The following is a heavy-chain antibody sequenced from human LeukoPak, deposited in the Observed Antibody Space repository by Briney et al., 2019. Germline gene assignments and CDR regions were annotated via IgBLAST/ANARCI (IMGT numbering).Heavy chain of an antibody. CDR3: ARDRGYSYGYLD. CDR1: GFTFRNYA. D-gene: IGHD5-18*01. Sequence: GGSLRLSCEASGFTFRNYAMSWVRQAPGKGLEWVSYISGSGSSIYYADSVKGRFTISRDNAKNSLYLQMNSLRAEDTAVYYCARDRGYSYGYLDWGQGTLVTVSS. CDR2: ISGSGSSI. J-gene: IGHJ4*02. V-gene: IGHV3-11*01.